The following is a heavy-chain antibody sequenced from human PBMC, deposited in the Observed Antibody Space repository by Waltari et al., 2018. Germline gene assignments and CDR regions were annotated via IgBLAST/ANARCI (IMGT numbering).Heavy chain of an antibody. CDR3: ATDSSGWPLGDYYGMDV. CDR1: GYHPHAFS. J-gene: IGHJ6*02. D-gene: IGHD6-19*01. V-gene: IGHV1-24*01. Sequence: QVQLVQSGAEVKKPGASVKVSCQVSGYHPHAFSIPWVRQAPGKGLEWMGGFDPEDGETIYAQKFQGRVTMTEDTSTDTAYMELSSLRSEDTAVYYCATDSSGWPLGDYYGMDVWGQGTTVTVSS. CDR2: FDPEDGET.